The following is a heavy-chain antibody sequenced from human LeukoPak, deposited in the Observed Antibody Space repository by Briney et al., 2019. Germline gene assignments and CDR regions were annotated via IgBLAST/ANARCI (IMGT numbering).Heavy chain of an antibody. CDR3: ARVRQQLFDY. J-gene: IGHJ4*02. Sequence: GGSLRLSCAASGFTFRSSEMNWVRQAPGKGLEWVSYISDGGKTKYYADSVKGRFTISRDNAKNSLYLQMNSLRAEDTAVYYCARVRQQLFDYWGQGTLVTVSS. CDR2: ISDGGKTK. D-gene: IGHD6-13*01. CDR1: GFTFRSSE. V-gene: IGHV3-48*03.